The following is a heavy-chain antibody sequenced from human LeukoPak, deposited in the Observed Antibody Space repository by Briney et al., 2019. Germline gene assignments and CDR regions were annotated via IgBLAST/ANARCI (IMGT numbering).Heavy chain of an antibody. J-gene: IGHJ4*02. CDR3: ARERDTGYSYGLLFDY. Sequence: GGSLRLSCAASGFTFSSYEMNWVRQAPGKGLEWVSYISSSGNTIYYADSVKGRFTTSRDNAKNSLYLQMNSLRAEDTGVYYCARERDTGYSYGLLFDYWGQGTLVTVSS. CDR1: GFTFSSYE. D-gene: IGHD5-18*01. CDR2: ISSSGNTI. V-gene: IGHV3-48*03.